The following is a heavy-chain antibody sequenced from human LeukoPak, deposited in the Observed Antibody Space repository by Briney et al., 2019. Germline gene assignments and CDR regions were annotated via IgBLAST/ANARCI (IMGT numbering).Heavy chain of an antibody. CDR2: IYYSGST. CDR3: ARFRPGGYESYFDY. V-gene: IGHV4-39*07. D-gene: IGHD5-12*01. J-gene: IGHJ4*02. CDR1: GGSISGSSYY. Sequence: SETLSLTCTVSGGSISGSSYYWGWIRQPPGKGLEWIGSIYYSGSTYYNPSLKSRVTISVDTSKNQFSLKLTSVTAADTAVYYCARFRPGGYESYFDYWGQGTLVTVSS.